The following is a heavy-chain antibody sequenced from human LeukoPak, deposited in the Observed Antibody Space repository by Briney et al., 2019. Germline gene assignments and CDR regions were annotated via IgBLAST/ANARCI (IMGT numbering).Heavy chain of an antibody. CDR2: ISSSSSYI. CDR3: ARYGYNNQYGFDY. D-gene: IGHD5-24*01. CDR1: GFTFSSYS. V-gene: IGHV3-21*01. J-gene: IGHJ4*02. Sequence: GGSLRLSCAASGFTFSSYSMNWVRQAPGKGLEWVSSISSSSSYIYYADSVKGRFTISRDNAKNSLYLQMNSLRAEDTAVYYCARYGYNNQYGFDYWGQGTLVTVSS.